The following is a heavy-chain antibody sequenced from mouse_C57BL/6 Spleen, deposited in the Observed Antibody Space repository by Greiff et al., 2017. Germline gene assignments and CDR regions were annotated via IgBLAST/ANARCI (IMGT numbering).Heavy chain of an antibody. CDR1: GFSFNTYA. V-gene: IGHV10-1*01. CDR2: IRSKSNNYAT. J-gene: IGHJ2*01. Sequence: EVKLVESGGGLVQPKGSLKLSCAASGFSFNTYAMNWVRQAPGKGLEWVARIRSKSNNYATYYADSVKDRFTISRDDSESMLYLQMNNLKTEDTAMYYCVRHDGNSDFDYWGQGTTLTVSS. CDR3: VRHDGNSDFDY. D-gene: IGHD2-1*01.